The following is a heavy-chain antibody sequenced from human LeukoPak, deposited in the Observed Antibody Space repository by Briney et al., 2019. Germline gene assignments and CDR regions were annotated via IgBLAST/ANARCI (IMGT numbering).Heavy chain of an antibody. D-gene: IGHD5-18*01. CDR1: GFSFSSIW. V-gene: IGHV3-7*04. J-gene: IGHJ4*02. Sequence: PGGSLRLSCAASGFSFSSIWMSWVRQAPGKGLEWVANIKEDGSEKKYVASVRGRFTISRDNAENSLYLQMNSLRAEDTAVYYCARDRGFSYGIDFWGQGTLVTVSS. CDR3: ARDRGFSYGIDF. CDR2: IKEDGSEK.